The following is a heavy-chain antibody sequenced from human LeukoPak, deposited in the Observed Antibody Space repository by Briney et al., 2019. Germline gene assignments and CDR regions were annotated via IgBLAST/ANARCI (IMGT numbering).Heavy chain of an antibody. CDR1: GFTFSSYG. Sequence: GGSLRLSCAASGFTFSSYGMHWVRQAPGKGLEWVAFIRYDGSNKYYADSVKGRFTISRDNSKNTLYLQMNSLRAEDTAVYYCARPITMVRGVMGAPFDYWGQGTLVTVSS. V-gene: IGHV3-30*02. CDR3: ARPITMVRGVMGAPFDY. J-gene: IGHJ4*02. CDR2: IRYDGSNK. D-gene: IGHD3-10*01.